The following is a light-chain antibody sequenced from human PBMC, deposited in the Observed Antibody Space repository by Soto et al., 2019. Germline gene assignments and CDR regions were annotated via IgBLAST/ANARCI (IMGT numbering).Light chain of an antibody. Sequence: DIQMTQSPPSVSASVGDRVTITCRASQDVGKWLAWYQQKPGKDPTLLIHGASSLQSGVPPRYSGSGYGTDFTLTISSLHTEELATYDCQQANSFPITVGKGARLAIK. CDR1: QDVGKW. CDR2: GAS. CDR3: QQANSFPIT. V-gene: IGKV1-12*01. J-gene: IGKJ5*01.